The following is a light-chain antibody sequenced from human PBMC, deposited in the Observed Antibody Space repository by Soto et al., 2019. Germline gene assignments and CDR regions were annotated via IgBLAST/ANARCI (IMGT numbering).Light chain of an antibody. CDR3: CAYTARTTLSWV. J-gene: IGLJ3*02. CDR2: DVD. V-gene: IGLV2-14*03. Sequence: QSVLTQPTSVSGSPGRSITISCTGVSSDIGGYNHVSWYQQHPGNVPRLIIYDVDNRPLGISNRFSGSQSGNTASLSISGLQAEDEADYYCCAYTARTTLSWVFGGGTKLTVL. CDR1: SSDIGGYNH.